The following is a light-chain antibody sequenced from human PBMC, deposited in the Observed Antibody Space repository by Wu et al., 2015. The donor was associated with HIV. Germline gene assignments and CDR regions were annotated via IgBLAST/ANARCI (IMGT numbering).Light chain of an antibody. CDR3: QHYGTSPWT. CDR2: DAS. V-gene: IGKV3-20*01. CDR1: RSVSSSY. J-gene: IGKJ1*01. Sequence: EIVLTQSPGTLSLSPGERATLSCRASRSVSSSYLAWYQQKPGQAPRLLIYDASNRATGIPARFSGSGSGTDFTLTISSLEPEDFAVYYCQHYGTSPWTFGQGTKVEIK.